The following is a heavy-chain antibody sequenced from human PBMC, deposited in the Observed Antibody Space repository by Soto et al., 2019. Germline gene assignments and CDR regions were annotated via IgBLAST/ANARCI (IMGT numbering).Heavy chain of an antibody. J-gene: IGHJ4*02. Sequence: PGGSLRLSCAASGFTFSSYAMHWVRQAPGKGLEWVAVISYDGSNKYYADSVKGRFTISRDNSKNTLYLQMNSLRAEDTAVYYCESLTSDSYDSSLYYWGQGSLVTVSS. D-gene: IGHD3-22*01. V-gene: IGHV3-30-3*01. CDR1: GFTFSSYA. CDR3: ESLTSDSYDSSLYY. CDR2: ISYDGSNK.